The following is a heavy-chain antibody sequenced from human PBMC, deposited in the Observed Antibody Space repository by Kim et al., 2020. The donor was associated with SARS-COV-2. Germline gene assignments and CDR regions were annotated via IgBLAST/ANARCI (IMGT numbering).Heavy chain of an antibody. Sequence: GNGNTISSQKFQGRVTFTTDTSVSTAYMELSSLRSEDSAVYYCLGGYYFDYWGQGTLVTVSS. CDR3: LGGYYFDY. CDR2: GNGNT. V-gene: IGHV1-3*01. J-gene: IGHJ4*02. D-gene: IGHD2-15*01.